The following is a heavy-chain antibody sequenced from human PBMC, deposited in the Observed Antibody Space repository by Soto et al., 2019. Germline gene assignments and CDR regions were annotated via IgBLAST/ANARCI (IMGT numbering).Heavy chain of an antibody. CDR1: GGSFSGYY. Sequence: SETLSLTCAFYGGSFSGYYWSWIRQPPGKGLEWIGEINHSGSTNYNPSLKSRVTISVDTSKNQFSLKLSSVTAADTAVYYCARGARFVYGGNLKSNYFDYWGQGTLVTVSS. CDR2: INHSGST. D-gene: IGHD4-17*01. J-gene: IGHJ4*02. V-gene: IGHV4-34*01. CDR3: ARGARFVYGGNLKSNYFDY.